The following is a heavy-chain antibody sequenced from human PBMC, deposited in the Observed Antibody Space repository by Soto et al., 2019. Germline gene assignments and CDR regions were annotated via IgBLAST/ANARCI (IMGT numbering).Heavy chain of an antibody. J-gene: IGHJ5*02. V-gene: IGHV4-59*01. CDR1: GDSISTDY. CDR3: ARDRGGVASNWFDP. CDR2: IHYSGST. Sequence: SETLSLTCTVSGDSISTDYWSWIRQSPGKGLEWIGYIHYSGSTNYNPSLKSRVTISVDTSKNQFSLKLSSVTAADTAVYYCARDRGGVASNWFDPWGQGTLVTVSS. D-gene: IGHD3-10*01.